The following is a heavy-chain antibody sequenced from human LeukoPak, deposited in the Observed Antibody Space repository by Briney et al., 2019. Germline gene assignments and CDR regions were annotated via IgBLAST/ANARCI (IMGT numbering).Heavy chain of an antibody. J-gene: IGHJ4*02. Sequence: GGSLRLSCVASGFTFTSYGMHWVRQAPGKGLEWMAVISYDGSNKYYADSVKGRFTISRDNSKNTLYLQMNSLGAEDTAVYYCAKDRGIVVVPAAMQVDYWGQGTLVAVSS. D-gene: IGHD2-2*01. CDR1: GFTFTSYG. CDR2: ISYDGSNK. V-gene: IGHV3-30*18. CDR3: AKDRGIVVVPAAMQVDY.